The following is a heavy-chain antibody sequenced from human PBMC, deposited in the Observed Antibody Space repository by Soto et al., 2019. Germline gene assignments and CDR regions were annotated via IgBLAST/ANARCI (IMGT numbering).Heavy chain of an antibody. CDR2: ISAHNGNT. CDR1: GYAFTTCG. Sequence: QVHLVQSGAEVMKPGASVKVSCQGSGYAFTTCGITWVRQAPGHGLEWMGWISAHNGNTNYAQKLQVRVTVTRDPSTSTAYMELRSLRYDDTAVYYCARGRYGDYWGQGALVTVSS. V-gene: IGHV1-18*01. CDR3: ARGRYGDY. J-gene: IGHJ4*02. D-gene: IGHD1-1*01.